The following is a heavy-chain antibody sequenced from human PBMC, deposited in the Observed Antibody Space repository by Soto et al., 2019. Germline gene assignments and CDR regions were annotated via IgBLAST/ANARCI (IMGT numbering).Heavy chain of an antibody. CDR1: GFTFSSYG. Sequence: PGGSLRLSCAASGFTFSSYGMHWVRQAPGKGLEWVAVISYDGSNKYYADSVKGRFTISRDNSKNTLYLQMNSLRAEDTAVYYCARATSSSWSPYYYYGMDVWGQGTTVTVSS. V-gene: IGHV3-30-3*01. CDR3: ARATSSSWSPYYYYGMDV. D-gene: IGHD6-13*01. J-gene: IGHJ6*02. CDR2: ISYDGSNK.